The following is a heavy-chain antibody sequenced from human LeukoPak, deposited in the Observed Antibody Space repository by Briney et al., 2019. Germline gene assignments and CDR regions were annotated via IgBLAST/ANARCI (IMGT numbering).Heavy chain of an antibody. CDR2: INHSGST. J-gene: IGHJ6*02. CDR3: ARMRGWRGRHYYYYYYGMDV. Sequence: SETLSLTCAVYGGSFSGYYWSWIRQPPGKGLEWIGEINHSGSTNYNPSLKSRVTISVDTSKNQFSLKLSSVTAADTAVYYCARMRGWRGRHYYYYYYGMDVWGQGTTVTVSS. V-gene: IGHV4-34*01. CDR1: GGSFSGYY. D-gene: IGHD6-19*01.